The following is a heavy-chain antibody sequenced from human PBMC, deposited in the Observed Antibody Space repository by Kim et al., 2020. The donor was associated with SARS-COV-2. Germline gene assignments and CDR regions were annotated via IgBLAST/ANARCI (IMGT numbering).Heavy chain of an antibody. D-gene: IGHD3-10*01. V-gene: IGHV3-21*01. CDR1: GFTFSSYS. CDR2: ISSSSSYI. CDR3: ASLTMVRGVIDYYYGMDV. J-gene: IGHJ6*02. Sequence: GGSLRLSCAASGFTFSSYSMNWVRQAPGKGLEWVSSISSSSSYIYYADSVKGRFTISRDNAKNSLYLQMNSLRAEDTAVYYCASLTMVRGVIDYYYGMDVWGQGTTVTVSS.